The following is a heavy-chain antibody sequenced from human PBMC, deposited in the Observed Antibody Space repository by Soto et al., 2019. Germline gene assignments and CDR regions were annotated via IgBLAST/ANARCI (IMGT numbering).Heavy chain of an antibody. J-gene: IGHJ4*02. Sequence: GGSLRLSCAASGFTFSSYWMSWVRQAPGKGLEWVANITYDGSNKYYADSVKGRFTISRDNSKNTLYLQMNSLRAEDTAVYYCAKDRASYYDYIWGSYRHVPLFDYWGQGTLVTVSS. CDR1: GFTFSSYW. V-gene: IGHV3-30*02. CDR2: ITYDGSNK. CDR3: AKDRASYYDYIWGSYRHVPLFDY. D-gene: IGHD3-16*02.